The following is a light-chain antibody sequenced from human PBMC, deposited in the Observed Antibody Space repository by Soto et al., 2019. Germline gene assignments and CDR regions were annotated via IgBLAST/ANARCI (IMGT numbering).Light chain of an antibody. CDR2: DSS. Sequence: EIVLTQSPATLSFSPEERAILSCGASQNIGKNLGWYRQKPGQAPTLLIYDSSYRATGVPARFSGSGSGTDFTLTINRLEPEDFAVYHCQHRDDWPPGATLGGGTTVEI. V-gene: IGKV3-11*01. J-gene: IGKJ4*01. CDR3: QHRDDWPPGAT. CDR1: QNIGKN.